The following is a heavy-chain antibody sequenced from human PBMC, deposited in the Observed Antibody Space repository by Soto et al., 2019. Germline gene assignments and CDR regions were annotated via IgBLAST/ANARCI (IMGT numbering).Heavy chain of an antibody. J-gene: IGHJ5*02. CDR2: IYHSGST. CDR1: GYSISSGYY. Sequence: SETLSLTCAVSGYSISSGYYWGWIRQPPGKGLEWIGSIYHSGSTYYNPSLKSRVTISVDTSKNQFSLKLSSVTAADTAVYYCARVSGEGARVRWFDPWGQGTLVTVSS. CDR3: ARVSGEGARVRWFDP. V-gene: IGHV4-38-2*01. D-gene: IGHD1-26*01.